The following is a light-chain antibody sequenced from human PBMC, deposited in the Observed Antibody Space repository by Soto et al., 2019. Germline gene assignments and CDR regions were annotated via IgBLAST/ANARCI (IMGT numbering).Light chain of an antibody. CDR3: SSYTSSSTLV. CDR1: SSDVGGYNY. J-gene: IGLJ1*01. CDR2: DVS. V-gene: IGLV2-14*01. Sequence: APGSGSPGQSITISCTGTSSDVGGYNYVSWYQQHPGKAPKLMIYDVSNRPSGVSNRFSGSKSGNTASLTISGLQAEDEADYYCSSYTSSSTLVFGTGTKVTVL.